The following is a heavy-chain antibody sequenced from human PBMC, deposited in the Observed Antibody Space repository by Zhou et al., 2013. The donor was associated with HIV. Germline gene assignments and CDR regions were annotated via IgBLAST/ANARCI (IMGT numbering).Heavy chain of an antibody. CDR2: IIPIFSQI. Sequence: QVQVVQSGAEVKKPGSSVKVSCKASGDTFNSYAISWVRQAPGQGLEWIGKIIPIFSQIKFAQKFRDRVTITADETTSTVYLEVSSLRSEDTAVYYCARERRGIVVVPAAIDYWGQGTLVTVSS. J-gene: IGHJ4*02. CDR1: GDTFNSYA. CDR3: ARERRGIVVVPAAIDY. V-gene: IGHV1-69*13. D-gene: IGHD2-2*01.